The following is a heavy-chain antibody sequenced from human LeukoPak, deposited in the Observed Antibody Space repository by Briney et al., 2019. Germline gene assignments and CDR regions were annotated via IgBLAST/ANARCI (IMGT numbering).Heavy chain of an antibody. CDR3: AKESTTVTTTEGFDY. J-gene: IGHJ4*02. Sequence: PGGSLRLSSAASGFTFSSYAMSWVRQAPGKGLEWVSAISGSGGSTYYADSVKGRFTVSRDNSKNTLYLQMNSLRAEDTAVYYCAKESTTVTTTEGFDYWGQGTLVTVSS. D-gene: IGHD4-17*01. V-gene: IGHV3-23*01. CDR2: ISGSGGST. CDR1: GFTFSSYA.